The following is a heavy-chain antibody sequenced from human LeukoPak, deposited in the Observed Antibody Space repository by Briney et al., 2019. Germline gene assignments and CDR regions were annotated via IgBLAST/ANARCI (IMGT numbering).Heavy chain of an antibody. Sequence: GGPLRLSCAASGFTFSNYWMSWVRQAPGKGLEWVANIKRDGSEKYYVDSVKGRFSISRDNAKNSLYLQMNSLRAEDTAVYYCARDWSTFDYWGQGTLVTVSS. CDR3: ARDWSTFDY. V-gene: IGHV3-7*05. J-gene: IGHJ4*02. CDR2: IKRDGSEK. CDR1: GFTFSNYW.